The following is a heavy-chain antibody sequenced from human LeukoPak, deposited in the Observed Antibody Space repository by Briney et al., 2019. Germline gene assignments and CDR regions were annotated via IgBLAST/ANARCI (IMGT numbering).Heavy chain of an antibody. D-gene: IGHD5-12*01. CDR1: GFTFSSYS. Sequence: GGSLRLSCAASGFTFSSYSMNWVRQAPGKGLEWVSSISSSSSYTYYADSVKGRFTISRDNANDSLYLQMNSLRAEDTAVYYCARDRPYGGSGHFYYYGMDVWGQGTTVTVSS. V-gene: IGHV3-21*01. CDR3: ARDRPYGGSGHFYYYGMDV. CDR2: ISSSSSYT. J-gene: IGHJ6*02.